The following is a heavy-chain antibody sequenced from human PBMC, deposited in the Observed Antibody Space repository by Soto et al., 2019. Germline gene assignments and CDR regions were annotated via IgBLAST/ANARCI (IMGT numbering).Heavy chain of an antibody. J-gene: IGHJ6*02. Sequence: PSETLSLTCTVSGGSINSHDFYWTWIRQPPGKGLEWIGYIYYSGGTYYNPSLKGRVTISVDTSKNQFSLKVTSVTAADTAVYYCARGNRKDYYYGMDVWGQGTTVTVSS. CDR1: GGSINSHDFY. V-gene: IGHV4-30-4*01. CDR2: IYYSGGT. CDR3: ARGNRKDYYYGMDV.